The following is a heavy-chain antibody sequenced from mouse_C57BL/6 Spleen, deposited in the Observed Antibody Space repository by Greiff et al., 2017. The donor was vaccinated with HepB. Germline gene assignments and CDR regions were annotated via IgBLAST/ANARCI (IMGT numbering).Heavy chain of an antibody. CDR2: IWSGGST. D-gene: IGHD2-4*01. CDR1: GFSLTSYG. Sequence: VKLMESGPGLVQPSQSLSITCTVSGFSLTSYGVHWVRQSPGKGLEWLGVIWSGGSTDYNAAFISRLSISKDNSKSQVFFKMNSLQADDTAIYYCARNSGDYDAWFAYWGQGTLVTVSA. J-gene: IGHJ3*01. V-gene: IGHV2-2*01. CDR3: ARNSGDYDAWFAY.